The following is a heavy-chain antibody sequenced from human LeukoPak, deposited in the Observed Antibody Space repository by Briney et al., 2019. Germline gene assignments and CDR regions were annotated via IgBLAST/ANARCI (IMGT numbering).Heavy chain of an antibody. CDR2: IIPIFGTA. D-gene: IGHD3-3*01. J-gene: IGHJ6*03. CDR3: ARRDYDFWSGYYTGMGYYMDV. Sequence: SVKVSCKASGGTFSSYAISWVRQAPGQGLEWMGGIIPIFGTANYAQKFQGRVTITADESTSTAYMELSSLRSEDTAVYYCARRDYDFWSGYYTGMGYYMDVWGKGTTVTISS. CDR1: GGTFSSYA. V-gene: IGHV1-69*13.